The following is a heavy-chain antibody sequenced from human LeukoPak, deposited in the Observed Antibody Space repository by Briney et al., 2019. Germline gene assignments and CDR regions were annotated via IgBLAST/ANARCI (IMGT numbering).Heavy chain of an antibody. CDR1: GGSFSGYY. Sequence: PSETLSLTCAVYGGSFSGYYWSWIRQPPGKGLEWIGEINHSGSTNYNPSLKSRVTISVDTSKNQFSLKLSSVTAADTAVYYCARGEIAMIVVATSCYFDYWGQGTLVTVSS. J-gene: IGHJ4*02. CDR2: INHSGST. V-gene: IGHV4-34*01. D-gene: IGHD3-22*01. CDR3: ARGEIAMIVVATSCYFDY.